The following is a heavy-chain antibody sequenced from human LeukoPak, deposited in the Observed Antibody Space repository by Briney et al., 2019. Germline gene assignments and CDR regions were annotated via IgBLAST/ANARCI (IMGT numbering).Heavy chain of an antibody. J-gene: IGHJ2*01. CDR2: ISYSGST. D-gene: IGHD5-12*01. CDR1: GGSVGSGDYY. V-gene: IGHV4-30-4*08. CDR3: VTNRRRRAYSGYEPIIFWYFDL. Sequence: SETLSLTCTVSGGSVGSGDYYWNWVRQPPGKGLEWIGYISYSGSTYYNPSLKSRVTISVDTSKNQFSLKLSSVTAADTAVYYCVTNRRRRAYSGYEPIIFWYFDLWGRGTLVTVSS.